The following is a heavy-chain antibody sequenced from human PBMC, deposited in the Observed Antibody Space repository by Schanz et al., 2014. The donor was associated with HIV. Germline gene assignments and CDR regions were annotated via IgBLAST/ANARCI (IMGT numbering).Heavy chain of an antibody. CDR3: ARDLGGDFWSAQGGFDP. Sequence: QVQLVQSGAEVKKTGSSVKVSCKASGGTFRSNAITWVRQAPGQGLEWIGHFNVMLSKINSAQKFQGRVTLTRDTSTSTVYMEMNSLRPDDTAVYYCARDLGGDFWSAQGGFDPWGQGTLVTVSS. D-gene: IGHD3-3*01. CDR1: GGTFRSNA. V-gene: IGHV1-69*06. CDR2: FNVMLSKI. J-gene: IGHJ5*02.